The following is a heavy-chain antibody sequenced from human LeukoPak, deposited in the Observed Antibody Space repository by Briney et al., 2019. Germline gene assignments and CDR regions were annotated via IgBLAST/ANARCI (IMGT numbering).Heavy chain of an antibody. Sequence: GESLKIFCKGSGYSFTSYWIGWVRQMPGKGLEWVGIIYPGDSDTRYSPSFQGQVTISADKSISTAYLQLSSLKASDTAMYYCARRSSGYYFDYWGQGTLVTVSS. J-gene: IGHJ4*02. CDR3: ARRSSGYYFDY. D-gene: IGHD3-22*01. CDR1: GYSFTSYW. V-gene: IGHV5-51*01. CDR2: IYPGDSDT.